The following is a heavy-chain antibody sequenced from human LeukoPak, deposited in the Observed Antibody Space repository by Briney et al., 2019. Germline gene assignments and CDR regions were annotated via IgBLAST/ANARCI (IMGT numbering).Heavy chain of an antibody. CDR3: ARDGSSRAFQY. J-gene: IGHJ1*01. CDR2: FYKSGST. CDR1: GGSISSYY. D-gene: IGHD6-13*01. Sequence: SETLSLTCTVSGGSISSYYWSWIRQPPGKGLEWIGCFYKSGSTDYNPSLKSRVTISVDTSKNQFSLKLGSVTAADTAVYYCARDGSSRAFQYWGQGTLVTVSS. V-gene: IGHV4-59*01.